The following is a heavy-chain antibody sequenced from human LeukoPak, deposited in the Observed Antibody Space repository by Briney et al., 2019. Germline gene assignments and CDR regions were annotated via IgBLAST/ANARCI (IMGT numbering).Heavy chain of an antibody. J-gene: IGHJ4*02. CDR2: IDYNGFP. Sequence: SETLSLTCTVSGGSISGYWWSWIRQPPGKGLEWVGYIDYNGFPSYNPSLKGRVTMSLDTSNNHFSLEVRSVTGADTAVYYCARVVPDGHSDYWGQGTLVTVSS. CDR1: GGSISGYW. D-gene: IGHD5-24*01. V-gene: IGHV4-59*12. CDR3: ARVVPDGHSDY.